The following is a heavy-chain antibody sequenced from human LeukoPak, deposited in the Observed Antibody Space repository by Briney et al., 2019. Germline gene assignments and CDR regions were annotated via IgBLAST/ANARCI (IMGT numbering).Heavy chain of an antibody. D-gene: IGHD2-15*01. J-gene: IGHJ5*02. CDR2: ISGSGGST. CDR3: AKVQSAAPRYCSGGSCLNWFDP. V-gene: IGHV3-23*01. Sequence: GGSLRLSCAASGFTFSSYAMSWVRQAPGKGLEWVSAISGSGGSTYYADSVKGRFTISRDNSKNTLYLQMNSLRAEDTAVYYCAKVQSAAPRYCSGGSCLNWFDPRGQGTLVTVSS. CDR1: GFTFSSYA.